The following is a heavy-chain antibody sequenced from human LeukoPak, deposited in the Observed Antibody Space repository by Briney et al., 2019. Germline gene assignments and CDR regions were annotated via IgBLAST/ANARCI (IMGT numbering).Heavy chain of an antibody. V-gene: IGHV7-4-1*02. CDR1: GYTFTSYA. CDR2: INTNTGNP. CDR3: ARDPLIWIAAAVRGAFDI. J-gene: IGHJ3*02. D-gene: IGHD6-13*01. Sequence: ASVEVSCKASGYTFTSYAMNWVRQAPGQGLEWMGWINTNTGNPTYAQGFTGRFVFSLDTSVSTAYLQISSLKAEDTAVYYCARDPLIWIAAAVRGAFDIWGQGTMVTVSS.